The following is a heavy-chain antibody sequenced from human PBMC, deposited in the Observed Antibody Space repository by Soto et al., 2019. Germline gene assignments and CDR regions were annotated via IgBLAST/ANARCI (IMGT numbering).Heavy chain of an antibody. CDR2: IKYDGSDK. V-gene: IGHV3-7*05. Sequence: GGSLRLSCVMSGFSFSAYWVAWVRQAPGKGLEWVASIKYDGSDKRYVDSVKGRFTISRDNAKNSLYLQMNSLRVEDTAVYYCARGVSWGHFDNWGQGTLVTVSS. D-gene: IGHD7-27*01. CDR1: GFSFSAYW. CDR3: ARGVSWGHFDN. J-gene: IGHJ4*02.